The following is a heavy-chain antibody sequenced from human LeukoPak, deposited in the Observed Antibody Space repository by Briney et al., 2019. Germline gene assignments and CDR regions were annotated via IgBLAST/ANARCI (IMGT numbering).Heavy chain of an antibody. CDR1: GYTFTDYY. CDR2: IYPNSGGT. V-gene: IGHV1-2*02. CDR3: ARDGDAVMVDFDY. Sequence: GASVQVSCKASGYTFTDYYMYWVRQAPGQGLECMGWIYPNSGGTNYAQKFQGRVTKTRDTSISTAYMELTSLTFDDTAVYYCARDGDAVMVDFDYWGQGTLVTVSS. J-gene: IGHJ4*02. D-gene: IGHD5-18*01.